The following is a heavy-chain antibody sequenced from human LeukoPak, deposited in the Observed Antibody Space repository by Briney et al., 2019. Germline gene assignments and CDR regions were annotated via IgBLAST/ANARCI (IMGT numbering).Heavy chain of an antibody. V-gene: IGHV3-7*03. CDR3: ARGGGLDV. CDR1: GFTFSGFW. D-gene: IGHD3-16*01. Sequence: GGSLRLSCAVSGFTFSGFWMSWSRQAPGKGLGWVASINHNGNVNYYVDSVKGRFTISRDNAKNSLYLQMSNLRAEDTAVYFCARGGGLDVWGQGATVTVSS. J-gene: IGHJ6*02. CDR2: INHNGNVN.